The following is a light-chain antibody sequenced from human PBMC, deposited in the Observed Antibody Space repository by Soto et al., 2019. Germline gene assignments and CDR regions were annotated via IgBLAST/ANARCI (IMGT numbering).Light chain of an antibody. Sequence: EIVMTQSPGTLSLSPGERATLSCRASQTVSSYLLWYQQKPGQAPRLLIYDASNRAAGTPARFSGSGSETDFTLTISSLEPEDFAVYYCQQRMNWPLTFGQGTRLDI. J-gene: IGKJ5*01. CDR3: QQRMNWPLT. CDR2: DAS. V-gene: IGKV3-11*01. CDR1: QTVSSY.